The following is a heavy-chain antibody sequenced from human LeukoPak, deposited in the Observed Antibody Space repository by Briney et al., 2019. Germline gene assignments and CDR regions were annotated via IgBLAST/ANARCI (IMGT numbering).Heavy chain of an antibody. CDR2: IYYSGST. D-gene: IGHD4-17*01. V-gene: IGHV4-30-4*01. CDR1: GGSISSGDYY. Sequence: SETLSLTCTVSGGSISSGDYYWSWIRQPPGKGLEWIWYIYYSGSTHYNPSLKSRVTISVDTSKNQFALKLRSVTAADTAVYYCAREGWNDYGDYVDYWGQGTLVTVSS. J-gene: IGHJ4*02. CDR3: AREGWNDYGDYVDY.